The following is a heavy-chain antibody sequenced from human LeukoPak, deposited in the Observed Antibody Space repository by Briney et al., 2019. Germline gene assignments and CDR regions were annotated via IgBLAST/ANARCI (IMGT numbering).Heavy chain of an antibody. V-gene: IGHV3-64D*09. CDR2: ISSNGGST. J-gene: IGHJ3*02. Sequence: PGRSLRLSCAASGFTFSSYAMHWVRQAPGKGLEYVSAISSNGGSTYYADSVKGRFTISRDNCKNTLNLQMSSLRAEDTAVYYCVVSYLYAFDIWGQGTMVTVSS. D-gene: IGHD5-18*01. CDR1: GFTFSSYA. CDR3: VVSYLYAFDI.